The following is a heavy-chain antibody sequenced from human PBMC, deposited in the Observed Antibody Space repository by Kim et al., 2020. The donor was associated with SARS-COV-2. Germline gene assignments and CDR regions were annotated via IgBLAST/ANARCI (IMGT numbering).Heavy chain of an antibody. CDR1: GGSISSSSYY. D-gene: IGHD5-12*01. Sequence: SETLSLTCTVSGGSISSSSYYWGWIRQPPGKGLEWIGSIYYSGSTYYNPSLKSRVTISVDTSKNQFSLKLSSVTAADTAVYYCARRGYSGYDRHFDYWGQGTLVTVSS. CDR2: IYYSGST. V-gene: IGHV4-39*01. CDR3: ARRGYSGYDRHFDY. J-gene: IGHJ4*02.